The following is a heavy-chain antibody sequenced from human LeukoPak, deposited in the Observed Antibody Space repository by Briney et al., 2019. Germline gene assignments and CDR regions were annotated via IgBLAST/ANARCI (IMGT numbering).Heavy chain of an antibody. CDR2: ISGSGGST. J-gene: IGHJ4*02. D-gene: IGHD3-10*01. CDR1: GFTLSSYA. Sequence: GGSLRLSCAASGFTLSSYAMSWVRQAPGKGLAWVSAISGSGGSTYYADSVKGRFTISRDNSKNTLYLQMNSLRAEDTAVYYCAKSSPREYYFDYWGQGTLVTVSS. CDR3: AKSSPREYYFDY. V-gene: IGHV3-23*01.